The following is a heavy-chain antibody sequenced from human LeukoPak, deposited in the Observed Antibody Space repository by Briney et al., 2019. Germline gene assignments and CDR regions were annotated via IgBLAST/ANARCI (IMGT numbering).Heavy chain of an antibody. CDR3: ARGRSSSSWYDI. J-gene: IGHJ3*02. CDR1: GGSISSGDYL. CDR2: ISYSGTT. V-gene: IGHV4-30-4*01. D-gene: IGHD6-13*01. Sequence: SQTLSLTCTVSGGSISSGDYLWSWLRQPPGKGLEWIGYISYSGTTYSNPSLKSRPTISVDTSKNQFSLKLSSVTAADTAVYYCARGRSSSSWYDIWGQGTMVTVSS.